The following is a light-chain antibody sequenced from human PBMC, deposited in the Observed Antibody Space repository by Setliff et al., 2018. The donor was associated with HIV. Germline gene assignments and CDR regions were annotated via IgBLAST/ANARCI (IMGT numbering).Light chain of an antibody. CDR2: EVS. J-gene: IGLJ1*01. CDR1: SGDVGGYNY. CDR3: SSYAGSNIYV. Sequence: QSALTQPPSASGSPGQSVTISCTGTSGDVGGYNYVSWYQQHPGKAPKLMIYEVSQRPSGVPDRFSGSKSGDTASLTVSGLQAEDEADYFCSSYAGSNIYVFGTGTKV. V-gene: IGLV2-8*01.